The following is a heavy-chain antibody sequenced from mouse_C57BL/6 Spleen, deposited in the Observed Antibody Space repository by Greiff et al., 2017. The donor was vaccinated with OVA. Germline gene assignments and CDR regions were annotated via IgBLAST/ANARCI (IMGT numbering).Heavy chain of an antibody. Sequence: VPLQQSGPELVKPGASVKISCKASGYSLTGYYMNWVKQSPEKSLERIGEINPSTGGTTYYQKFKAKPTLTVDKSSSTAYMQLKSLTSEDSAVYYCARSGGSSPFDYWGQGTTLTVSS. CDR1: GYSLTGYY. CDR3: ARSGGSSPFDY. CDR2: INPSTGGT. D-gene: IGHD1-1*01. V-gene: IGHV1-42*01. J-gene: IGHJ2*01.